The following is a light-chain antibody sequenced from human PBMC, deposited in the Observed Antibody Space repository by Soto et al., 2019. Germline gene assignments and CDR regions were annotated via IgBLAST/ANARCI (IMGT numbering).Light chain of an antibody. Sequence: QSVLAQPASVSGSPGQSITISCTGTRRDVGGYNYVSWYQQYPGKSPKLLIYEVTHRPSGVSNRFSGSKSGNTASLTISGLQAEDEADYYCSSYTTSNTLPFVFGTGTKFTVL. V-gene: IGLV2-14*01. CDR2: EVT. CDR1: RRDVGGYNY. J-gene: IGLJ1*01. CDR3: SSYTTSNTLPFV.